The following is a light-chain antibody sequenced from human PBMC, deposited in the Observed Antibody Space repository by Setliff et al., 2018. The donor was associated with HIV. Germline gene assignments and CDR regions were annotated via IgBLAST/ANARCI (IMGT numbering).Light chain of an antibody. CDR2: AVN. Sequence: QSALTQPPSASGSLGQPVTISCTGTRSDVGGYNYVSWCQLQPGKAPRLIIYAVNKRPSWVSARFSASKSGNAASLTVSGLQAEDEADYYCSSYAGGDTYVFGSGTKVTVL. CDR3: SSYAGGDTYV. V-gene: IGLV2-8*01. CDR1: RSDVGGYNY. J-gene: IGLJ1*01.